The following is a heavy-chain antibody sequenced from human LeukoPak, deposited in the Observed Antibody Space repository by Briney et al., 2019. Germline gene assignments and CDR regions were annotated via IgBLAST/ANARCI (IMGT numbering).Heavy chain of an antibody. D-gene: IGHD3-10*01. J-gene: IGHJ4*02. CDR2: IYYSGST. CDR1: GGSISSGDYY. V-gene: IGHV4-30-4*08. Sequence: SQTLSLTCTVSGGSISSGDYYWSWIRQPPGKGLEWIGYIYYSGSTYYNPSLKSRVTISVDTSKNQFSLELSSVTAADTAVYYCASITMVRGVNYWGQGTLVTVSS. CDR3: ASITMVRGVNY.